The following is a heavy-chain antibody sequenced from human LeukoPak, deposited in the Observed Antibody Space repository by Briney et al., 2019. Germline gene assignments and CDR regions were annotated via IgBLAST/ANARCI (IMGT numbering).Heavy chain of an antibody. J-gene: IGHJ5*02. CDR3: ARESGIVATIWGPWFDP. Sequence: PGGSLSLASAASALTLGSFWISWVRQPPGEWLGWVASIKPEGSEKYYVDSVKGRFTISRDNAKNSLYLQMNSLRGEDTAVYYCARESGIVATIWGPWFDPWGQGTLVTVSS. CDR2: IKPEGSEK. D-gene: IGHD5-12*01. CDR1: ALTLGSFW. V-gene: IGHV3-7*01.